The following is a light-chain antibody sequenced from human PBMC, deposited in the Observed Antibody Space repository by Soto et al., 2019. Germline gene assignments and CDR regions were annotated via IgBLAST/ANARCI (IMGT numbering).Light chain of an antibody. CDR3: QQYDSYLYT. Sequence: DIPMTQSPSSLSASVGDRVTITCRASQTINKNLNWYQQKPGQAPNLLIYSASDFQSGVPSRFSGSGSGTEFTLTISGLQPEDFAIYYCQQYDSYLYTFGGGTKVEIK. CDR2: SAS. CDR1: QTINKN. J-gene: IGKJ4*01. V-gene: IGKV1-39*01.